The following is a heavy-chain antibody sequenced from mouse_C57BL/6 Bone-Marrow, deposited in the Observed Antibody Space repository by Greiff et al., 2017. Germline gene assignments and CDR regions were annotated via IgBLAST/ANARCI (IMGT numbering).Heavy chain of an antibody. V-gene: IGHV14-3*01. CDR2: IDPANGNT. CDR3: AVDYYGPWFAY. D-gene: IGHD1-2*01. CDR1: GFNIKHTY. Sequence: VQLQQSVAELVRPGASVKLSCTASGFNIKHTYMHWVKQRPEQGLAWIGRIDPANGNTKYAPKFQGKATITADTSSNTAYLQLSSLTSEDTAIYYCAVDYYGPWFAYWGQGTLVTVSA. J-gene: IGHJ3*01.